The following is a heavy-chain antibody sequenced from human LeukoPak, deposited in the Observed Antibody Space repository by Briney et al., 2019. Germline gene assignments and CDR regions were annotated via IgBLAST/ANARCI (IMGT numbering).Heavy chain of an antibody. CDR1: GYTFTSYG. D-gene: IGHD6-19*01. Sequence: ASVKVSRKASGYTFTSYGISWVRQAPGQGLEWMGWISAYNGNTNYAQKLQGRVTMTTDTSTSTAYMELRSLRSDDTAVYYCAREYPWGAVAYFDYWGQGTLVTVSS. CDR3: AREYPWGAVAYFDY. V-gene: IGHV1-18*01. CDR2: ISAYNGNT. J-gene: IGHJ4*02.